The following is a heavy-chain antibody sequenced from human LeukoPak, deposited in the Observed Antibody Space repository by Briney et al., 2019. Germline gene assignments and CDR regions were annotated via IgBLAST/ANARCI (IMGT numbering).Heavy chain of an antibody. V-gene: IGHV3-30*02. D-gene: IGHD3-10*01. Sequence: GGSLRLSCAASGFTFGRNNMHWVRQAPGKGLEWVAFIQYDGKNEYYADSVKGRFTISKDNSKNTLYLQMNSLKAEDTAVYYCAKDSGHDGYAFDIWGPGTMVTVSS. CDR2: IQYDGKNE. CDR3: AKDSGHDGYAFDI. CDR1: GFTFGRNN. J-gene: IGHJ3*02.